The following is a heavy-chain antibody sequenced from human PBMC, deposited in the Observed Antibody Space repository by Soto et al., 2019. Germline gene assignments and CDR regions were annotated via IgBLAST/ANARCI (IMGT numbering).Heavy chain of an antibody. J-gene: IGHJ6*02. V-gene: IGHV1-69*05. Sequence: QVQLVQTGPEVKKPGSSVKVSCKASGGTFSSYVITWVRQAPGQGLEWMGGIIPIFDTTNYAQKFQGRITLTPDETTRPAYTERSGLRSEDTAVYFCARGIVTGTTSNYYYYGLGVWGQGTTVTVSS. CDR2: IIPIFDTT. D-gene: IGHD1-1*01. CDR1: GGTFSSYV. CDR3: ARGIVTGTTSNYYYYGLGV.